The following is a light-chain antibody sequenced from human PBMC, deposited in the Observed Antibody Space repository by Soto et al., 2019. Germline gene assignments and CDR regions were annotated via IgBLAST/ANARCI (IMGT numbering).Light chain of an antibody. J-gene: IGKJ1*01. CDR3: QQYVRSSWT. CDR2: GAS. CDR1: QSVSSTY. V-gene: IGKV3-20*01. Sequence: EIVLTQSPGTLSLPPGERATLSCRASQSVSSTYLAWYQQKPGQAPRLLIYGASSRATGIPDRFSGSGSGTDFTLTISRLEPEDFAVYYCQQYVRSSWTFGQGTKVEIK.